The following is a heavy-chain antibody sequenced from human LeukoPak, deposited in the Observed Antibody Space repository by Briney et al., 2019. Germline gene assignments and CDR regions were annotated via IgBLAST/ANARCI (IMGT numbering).Heavy chain of an antibody. J-gene: IGHJ6*02. CDR3: ARDKYVPAATHYYYYYGMDV. V-gene: IGHV4-61*01. CDR2: IYYSGST. Sequence: SETLSLTCTVSGVSISSSSYYWSWIRQPPGKGLEWIGYIYYSGSTNYNPSLKSRVTISVDTSKNQFSLKLSSVTAADTAVYYCARDKYVPAATHYYYYYGMDVWGQGTTVTVSS. D-gene: IGHD2-2*01. CDR1: GVSISSSSYY.